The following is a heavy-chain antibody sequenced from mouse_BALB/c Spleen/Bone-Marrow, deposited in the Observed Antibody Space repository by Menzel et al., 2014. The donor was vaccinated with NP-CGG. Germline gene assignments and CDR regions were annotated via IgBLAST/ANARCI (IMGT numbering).Heavy chain of an antibody. CDR2: IYPGDGDT. D-gene: IGHD2-1*01. V-gene: IGHV1-87*01. CDR1: GYTFTSYW. CDR3: ARGGNYAGYYFDY. J-gene: IGHJ2*01. Sequence: VQLQQSGAELTRPGASVKLSCKASGYTFTSYWMQWVKQRPGRGLEWIGAIYPGDGDTRYTQKFKGKATLTADKSSSTAYMQLSSLASEDSAVYYCARGGNYAGYYFDYWGQGTTLTVSS.